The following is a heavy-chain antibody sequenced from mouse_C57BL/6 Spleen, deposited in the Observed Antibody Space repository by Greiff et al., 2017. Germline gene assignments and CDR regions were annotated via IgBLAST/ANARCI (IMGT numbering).Heavy chain of an antibody. CDR1: GYTFTTYP. CDR3: ARGGYYDYDEAFAY. V-gene: IGHV1-47*01. CDR2: FHPYNDDT. Sequence: QVQLQQSGAELVKPGASVKMSCKASGYTFTTYPIEWMRQNHGKSLEWIGNFHPYNDDTKYNEKFKGKATLTVEKSYSTVYLELSRLTSDDSAVYYCARGGYYDYDEAFAYWGQGTLVTVSA. J-gene: IGHJ3*01. D-gene: IGHD2-4*01.